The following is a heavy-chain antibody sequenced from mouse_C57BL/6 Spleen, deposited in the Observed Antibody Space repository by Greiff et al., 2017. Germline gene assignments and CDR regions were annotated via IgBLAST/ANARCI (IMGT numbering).Heavy chain of an antibody. CDR3: ARNSGRMGYYFDY. CDR1: GFSLTSYA. CDR2: IWTGGGT. J-gene: IGHJ2*01. V-gene: IGHV2-9-1*01. D-gene: IGHD2-3*01. Sequence: VKLVESGPGLVAPSQSLSITCPVSGFSLTSYAISWVRQPPGKGLEWLGVIWTGGGTNYNSALKSRLSISKDNSKSQVFLKMNSLQTDDTARYYCARNSGRMGYYFDYWGQGTTLTVSS.